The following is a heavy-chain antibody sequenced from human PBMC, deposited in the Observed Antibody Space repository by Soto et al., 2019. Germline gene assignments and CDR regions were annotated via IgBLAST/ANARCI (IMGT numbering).Heavy chain of an antibody. Sequence: EVQLLDSWGGLVQPGGSLRLSCAASGFTFSSYAMSWVRQAPGQGLEWVSAISGSGGSTYYADSVKCRFAISTDNSQNTVYLQMTSLSAQDTGVCYCVRYIWNDENFDYLGQGTLVTVSS. J-gene: IGHJ4*02. V-gene: IGHV3-23*01. D-gene: IGHD1-20*01. CDR3: VRYIWNDENFDY. CDR2: ISGSGGST. CDR1: GFTFSSYA.